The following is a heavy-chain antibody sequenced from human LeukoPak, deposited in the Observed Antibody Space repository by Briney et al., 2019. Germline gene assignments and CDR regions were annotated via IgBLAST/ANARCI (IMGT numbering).Heavy chain of an antibody. D-gene: IGHD2-2*01. J-gene: IGHJ6*02. CDR3: ARGSCSSRSCYKRVNGLDV. V-gene: IGHV3-13*01. Sequence: GGSLRLSCAASGFTFSNYDMHWVRQATGKGLEWVSAFHTAVVIHYSVSVKVRFATSRENAKNSFYLQMNNLRAGDTAVYYCARGSCSSRSCYKRVNGLDVWGQGTPVTVSS. CDR1: GFTFSNYD. CDR2: FHTAVVI.